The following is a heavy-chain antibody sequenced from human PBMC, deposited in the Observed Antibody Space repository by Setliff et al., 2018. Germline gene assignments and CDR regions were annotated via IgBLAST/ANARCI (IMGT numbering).Heavy chain of an antibody. CDR3: ASPRRDDLDSPFDAFDI. CDR1: GGSITSGSYY. J-gene: IGHJ3*02. V-gene: IGHV4-61*02. CDR2: LHTSGTT. Sequence: PSETLSLTCAVSGGSITSGSYYWSWIRQPAGEGLEWIGRLHTSGTTVYNPSLESRVTMSRDTSKNQFSLRLTSVAAADTAVYYCASPRRDDLDSPFDAFDIWGRGTMVTVSS. D-gene: IGHD3-3*01.